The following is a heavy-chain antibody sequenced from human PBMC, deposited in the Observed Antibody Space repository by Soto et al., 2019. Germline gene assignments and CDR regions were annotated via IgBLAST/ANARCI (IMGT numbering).Heavy chain of an antibody. CDR1: GFTFSSVA. V-gene: IGHV3-23*01. CDR3: AKLYWNPRYFDY. J-gene: IGHJ4*02. CDR2: ISDTAANT. Sequence: LRLSCAASGFTFSSVAMAWVRQAPGKGLEWVSGISDTAANTDYADSVKGRFTISRDNSRNTLYLQMNSLRAEDTAVYYCAKLYWNPRYFDYWGQGTRVTVSS. D-gene: IGHD1-1*01.